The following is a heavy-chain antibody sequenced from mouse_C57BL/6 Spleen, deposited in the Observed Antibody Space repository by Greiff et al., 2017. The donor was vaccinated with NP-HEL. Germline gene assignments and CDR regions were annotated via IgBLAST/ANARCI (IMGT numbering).Heavy chain of an antibody. CDR2: IDPEDGDT. CDR1: GFNIKDYY. Sequence: VQLQQSGAELVKPGASVKLSCTASGFNIKDYYMHWVKQRTEKGLEWIGRIDPEDGDTKYDSKFQGKATITADTSANTAYLQLSSLTSEDTAVYYCARDGSSPLYAMDYWGQGTSVTVSS. CDR3: ARDGSSPLYAMDY. D-gene: IGHD1-1*01. J-gene: IGHJ4*01. V-gene: IGHV14-2*01.